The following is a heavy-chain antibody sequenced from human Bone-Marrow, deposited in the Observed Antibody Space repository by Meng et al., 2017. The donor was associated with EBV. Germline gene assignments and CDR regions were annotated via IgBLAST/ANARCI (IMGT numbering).Heavy chain of an antibody. CDR3: ARAPAVTTAAWFDP. CDR1: GYTFTGYY. Sequence: QVQLVQSGAEVXXXXXSVMVSXXASGYTFTGYYMHWVRQAPGQGLEWMGWINPNSGGTNYAQKFQGWVTMTRDTSISTAYMELSRLRSDDTAVYYCARAPAVTTAAWFDPWGQGTLVTVSS. CDR2: INPNSGGT. D-gene: IGHD4-11*01. J-gene: IGHJ5*02. V-gene: IGHV1-2*04.